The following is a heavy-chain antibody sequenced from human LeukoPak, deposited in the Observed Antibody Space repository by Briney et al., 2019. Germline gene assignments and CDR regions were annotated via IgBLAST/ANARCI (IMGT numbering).Heavy chain of an antibody. Sequence: RASVKVSCKASGYTFTSYDINWVRQATGQGLEWMGWINPNSGGTNYAQKFQGRVTMTRDTSISTAYMELSRLRSDDTAVYYCASGPPSYDSSGYALGELDYWGQGTLVTVSS. CDR2: INPNSGGT. CDR3: ASGPPSYDSSGYALGELDY. CDR1: GYTFTSYD. D-gene: IGHD3-22*01. J-gene: IGHJ4*02. V-gene: IGHV1-2*02.